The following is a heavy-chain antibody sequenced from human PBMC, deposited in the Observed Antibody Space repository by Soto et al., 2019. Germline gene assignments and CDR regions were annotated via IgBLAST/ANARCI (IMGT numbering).Heavy chain of an antibody. J-gene: IGHJ6*02. CDR3: AKDRMEAYDFWSGNYYYGMDV. Sequence: GGSLRLSCAASGFTFSSYAMSWARQAPGKGLEWVSAISGSGGSTYYADSVKGRFTISRDNSKNTLYLQMNSLRAEDTAVYYCAKDRMEAYDFWSGNYYYGMDVWGQGTTVTVSS. D-gene: IGHD3-3*01. CDR1: GFTFSSYA. CDR2: ISGSGGST. V-gene: IGHV3-23*01.